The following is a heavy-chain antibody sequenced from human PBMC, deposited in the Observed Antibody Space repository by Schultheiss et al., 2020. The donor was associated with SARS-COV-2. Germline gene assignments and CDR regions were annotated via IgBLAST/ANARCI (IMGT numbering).Heavy chain of an antibody. CDR1: GFTFSSYE. CDR3: ARAPPMYGGGYFQH. D-gene: IGHD4-23*01. J-gene: IGHJ1*01. Sequence: GGSLRLSCAASGFTFSSYEMNWVRQAPGKGLEWVSYISSSGSTIYYADSVKGRFTISRDNAKNSLYLQMNSLRAEDTAVYYCARAPPMYGGGYFQHWGQGTLVTVSS. V-gene: IGHV3-48*03. CDR2: ISSSGSTI.